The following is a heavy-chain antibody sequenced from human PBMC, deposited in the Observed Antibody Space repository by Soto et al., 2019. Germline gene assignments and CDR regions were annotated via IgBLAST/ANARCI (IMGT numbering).Heavy chain of an antibody. CDR1: GYSFDTFG. V-gene: IGHV1-18*01. D-gene: IGHD2-15*01. CDR3: ARCYCSVGSCFTCWHFDL. J-gene: IGHJ2*01. Sequence: QVQVVQSGAEVKKPGASVKVACKASGYSFDTFGMSWVRQAPGQGLEWMGWISIEKGDTNSAQKFQDRVTMTTDTATSPADMELRSLTSDDTAVYYCARCYCSVGSCFTCWHFDLWGRGTLVTVSS. CDR2: ISIEKGDT.